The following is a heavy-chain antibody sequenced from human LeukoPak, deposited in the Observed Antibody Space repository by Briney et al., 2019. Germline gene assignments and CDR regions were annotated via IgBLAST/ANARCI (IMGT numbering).Heavy chain of an antibody. Sequence: APVKVSCKASGYTFTDYFMHWVRQAPGQGLEWMGWINPNSGGTNYAQKFQGRVTMTRDTSISTAYMELSRLRSDDTAMFYCAREGTFGGNDYWGQGTLVTVSS. V-gene: IGHV1-2*02. CDR3: AREGTFGGNDY. J-gene: IGHJ4*02. CDR2: INPNSGGT. D-gene: IGHD3-16*01. CDR1: GYTFTDYF.